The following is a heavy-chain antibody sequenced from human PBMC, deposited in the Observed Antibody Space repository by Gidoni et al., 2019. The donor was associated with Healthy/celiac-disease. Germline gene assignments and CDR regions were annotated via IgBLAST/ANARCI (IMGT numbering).Heavy chain of an antibody. CDR3: ARSPTGYSSSWYGGGAFDI. D-gene: IGHD6-13*01. CDR2: IYHSGST. J-gene: IGHJ3*02. Sequence: QVQLQESGPGLVQPSGTLSLTCAVSGGSISSSNWWSWVRQPPGKGLEWIGEIYHSGSTNYNPSLKSRVTISVDKSKNQFSLKLSSVTAADTAVYYCARSPTGYSSSWYGGGAFDIWGQGTMVTVSS. CDR1: GGSISSSNW. V-gene: IGHV4-4*02.